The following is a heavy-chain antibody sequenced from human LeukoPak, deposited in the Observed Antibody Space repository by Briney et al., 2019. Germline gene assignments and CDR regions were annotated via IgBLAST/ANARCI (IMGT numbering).Heavy chain of an antibody. Sequence: SETLSLTCTVSAVSVSSNNYFWGWIRQPPGKGLEWIGSINYSGSTFYNPSLKSRVTISVDTSKNQFSPKLTSVTAADTAVFYCVRHEANYYDSSGKSYVGRMFEYWGQGTQVTASS. CDR2: INYSGST. CDR3: VRHEANYYDSSGKSYVGRMFEY. D-gene: IGHD3-22*01. V-gene: IGHV4-39*01. CDR1: AVSVSSNNYF. J-gene: IGHJ4*02.